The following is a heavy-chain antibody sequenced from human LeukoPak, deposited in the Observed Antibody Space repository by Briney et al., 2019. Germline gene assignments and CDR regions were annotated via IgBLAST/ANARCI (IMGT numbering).Heavy chain of an antibody. Sequence: PSETLSLTCAVYGGSFSGYYWSWLRQPPGKGLEWIGENNHSGSTNYNPSLKSRVTISVDTSKIQFSLKLSSVTAADTAVYYCARTALRGYFDYWGQGTLVTVSS. D-gene: IGHD4-17*01. CDR1: GGSFSGYY. J-gene: IGHJ4*02. CDR2: NNHSGST. V-gene: IGHV4-34*01. CDR3: ARTALRGYFDY.